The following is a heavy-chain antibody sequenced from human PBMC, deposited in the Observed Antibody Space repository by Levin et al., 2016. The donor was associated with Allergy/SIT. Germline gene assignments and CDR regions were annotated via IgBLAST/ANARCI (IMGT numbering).Heavy chain of an antibody. CDR3: AKDVFSDISIFGLPYRNYYYHGMDV. J-gene: IGHJ6*02. D-gene: IGHD3-3*02. V-gene: IGHV4-59*12. Sequence: GSLRLSCTVSGGSITDYYWSWVRQPPGKGLEWIGYMYYRGSTEYNPSLNGRVTISVDTSKSQFSLKLSSVTAADTALYYCAKDVFSDISIFGLPYRNYYYHGMDVWGQGTTVTVSS. CDR1: GGSITDYY. CDR2: MYYRGST.